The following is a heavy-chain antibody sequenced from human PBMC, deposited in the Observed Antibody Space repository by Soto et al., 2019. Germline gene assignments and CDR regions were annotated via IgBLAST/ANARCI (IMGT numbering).Heavy chain of an antibody. J-gene: IGHJ6*02. D-gene: IGHD3-10*01. Sequence: EVQLVESGGGLVQPGGSLRLSCAASGFTFSRYSMNWVRQAPGKGLEWVSYITSSSDTKYYADSVKGRFTISRDNAKNSLYLQMNSLRDEDAAVYYSGRASFIYYYYGVDVWGQGTTVTVSS. CDR1: GFTFSRYS. CDR2: ITSSSDTK. CDR3: GRASFIYYYYGVDV. V-gene: IGHV3-48*02.